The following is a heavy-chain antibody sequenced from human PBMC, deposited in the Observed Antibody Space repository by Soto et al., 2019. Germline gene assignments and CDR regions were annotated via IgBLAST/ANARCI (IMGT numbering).Heavy chain of an antibody. CDR2: IIPIFGTA. CDR1: GGTFSSYA. CDR3: ARDWGLYDSSGYYLDY. D-gene: IGHD3-22*01. V-gene: IGHV1-69*05. J-gene: IGHJ4*02. Sequence: QVQLVQSGAEVKKPGSSVKVSCKASGGTFSSYAISWVRQAPGQGLEWMGGIIPIFGTANYAQKFQGRVTITXXEXTXXAYMELSSLRSEDTAVYYCARDWGLYDSSGYYLDYWGQGTLVTVSS.